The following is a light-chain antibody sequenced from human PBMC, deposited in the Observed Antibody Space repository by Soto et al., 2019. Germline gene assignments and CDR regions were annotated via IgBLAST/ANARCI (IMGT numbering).Light chain of an antibody. CDR1: NSDVGCYNY. V-gene: IGLV2-11*01. CDR2: DVI. CDR3: CSYAGSYTYV. J-gene: IGLJ1*01. Sequence: QSVLTQPRSVSGSPGQSVTISCTGTNSDVGCYNYVSWYQQHPGTAPKLMIYDVIKRPSGVPDRFSGSKSGNTASLTISGLQAEDEADYFCCSYAGSYTYVFGTGTKVTVL.